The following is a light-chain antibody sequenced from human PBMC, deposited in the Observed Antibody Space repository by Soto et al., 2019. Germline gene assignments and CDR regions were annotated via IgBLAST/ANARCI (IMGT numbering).Light chain of an antibody. Sequence: TSRDAGGPNTVPWYPHPPGKAPKLILYAVGDRPSGVSSRFSGSQSGNTASLTISGLQAADEADYFCSSFTSSMTNVFGSGTKVPVL. CDR2: AVG. J-gene: IGLJ1*01. CDR1: SRDAGGPNT. V-gene: IGLV2-14*03. CDR3: SSFTSSMTNV.